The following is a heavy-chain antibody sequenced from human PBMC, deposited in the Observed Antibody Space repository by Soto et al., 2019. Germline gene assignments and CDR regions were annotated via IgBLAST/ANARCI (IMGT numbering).Heavy chain of an antibody. Sequence: ASVKVFFRASGGPFSIYAMSWVRQAPGQGREWMGEIIPIFGTANYAQKFQGRVSISPYECASIHSRELSSLRSEHAAVYFCARGTITLVRGVVPLSLYGMSVWRQGTRVAVSS. CDR2: IIPIFGTA. D-gene: IGHD3-10*01. V-gene: IGHV1-69*13. CDR3: ARGTITLVRGVVPLSLYGMSV. CDR1: GGPFSIYA. J-gene: IGHJ6*02.